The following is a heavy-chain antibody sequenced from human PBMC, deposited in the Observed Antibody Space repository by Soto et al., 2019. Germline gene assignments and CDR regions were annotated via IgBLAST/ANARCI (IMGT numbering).Heavy chain of an antibody. CDR2: IIPIFGTA. CDR3: ASLNDFWSGYPEPLLYWFDP. J-gene: IGHJ5*02. D-gene: IGHD3-3*01. V-gene: IGHV1-69*13. CDR1: GGTFSSYA. Sequence: GASVKVSCKASGGTFSSYAISWVRQAPGQGLEWMGGIIPIFGTANYAQKFQGRVTITADESTSTAYMELSSLRSEDTAVYYCASLNDFWSGYPEPLLYWFDPWGQGTLVTVSS.